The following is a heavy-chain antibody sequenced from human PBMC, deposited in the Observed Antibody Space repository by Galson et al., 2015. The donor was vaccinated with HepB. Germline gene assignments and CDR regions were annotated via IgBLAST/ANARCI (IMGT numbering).Heavy chain of an antibody. V-gene: IGHV3-33*08. CDR1: GFTLNDHY. Sequence: SLRLSCAASGFTLNDHYMDWVRQAPGKGLEWVAVIWYDGSKQYYADSVKGRFTISRDNSGNTLYMQMNSLRVEDTAVYYCARYQGDWGAFDIWGQGTMVTVSS. CDR2: IWYDGSKQ. J-gene: IGHJ3*02. CDR3: ARYQGDWGAFDI. D-gene: IGHD7-27*01.